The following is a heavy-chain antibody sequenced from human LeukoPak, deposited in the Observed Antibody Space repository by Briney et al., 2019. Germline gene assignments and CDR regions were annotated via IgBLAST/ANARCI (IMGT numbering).Heavy chain of an antibody. D-gene: IGHD3-10*01. CDR1: GFTFSDYY. J-gene: IGHJ4*02. V-gene: IGHV3-11*04. Sequence: GGSLRLSCAASGFTFSDYYMSWIRQAPGKGLEWVSYISSSGSTIYYADSVKGRFTISRDNSKNTLYLQMNSLRAEDTAVYYCAKVRGSGSYYFDYWGQGTLVTVSS. CDR2: ISSSGSTI. CDR3: AKVRGSGSYYFDY.